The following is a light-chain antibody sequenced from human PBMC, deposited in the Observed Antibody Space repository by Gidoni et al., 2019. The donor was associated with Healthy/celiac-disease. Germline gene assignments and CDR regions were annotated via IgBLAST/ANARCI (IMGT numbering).Light chain of an antibody. CDR2: LNSDGSH. J-gene: IGLJ2*01. Sequence: QLLLTQSPSASASLGASVKLTCTLSSGHSSYAIAWHQQQPEKGPRYLMNLNSDGSHSKGDGIPDRFSGSSSGAERYLTISSLQSEDEADYYCQTWGTGLFVVFGGGTKLTV. CDR3: QTWGTGLFVV. V-gene: IGLV4-69*01. CDR1: SGHSSYA.